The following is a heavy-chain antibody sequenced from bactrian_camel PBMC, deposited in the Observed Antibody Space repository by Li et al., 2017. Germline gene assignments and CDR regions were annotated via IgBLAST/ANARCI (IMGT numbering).Heavy chain of an antibody. Sequence: VQLVESGGGSVNAGGSLTLSCAASGSGYISGTAYMGWFRQVPGKEREGVAAIDSNGRITYLESVKGRFTISRDNAKNTLYLQMNSLKPEDTAMYYCAADARQYAGSWRSPSP. CDR2: IDSNGRI. V-gene: IGHV3S53*01. CDR1: GSGYISGTAY. J-gene: IGHJ4*01. D-gene: IGHD1*01.